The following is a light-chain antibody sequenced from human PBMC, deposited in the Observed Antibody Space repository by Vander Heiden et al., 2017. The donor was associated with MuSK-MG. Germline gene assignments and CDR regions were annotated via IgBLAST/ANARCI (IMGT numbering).Light chain of an antibody. J-gene: IGKJ4*01. Sequence: IHITQSPSSLSAAVGDRVNITCRPSQRICSHLNWYQQKPGQAPELLIYAASSLHSGVPSRFSGSGSGTDFTLTISILKPEAVATAFCHQSDNNLLTFGGGTKVEIK. CDR2: AAS. V-gene: IGKV1-39*01. CDR1: QRICSH. CDR3: HQSDNNLLT.